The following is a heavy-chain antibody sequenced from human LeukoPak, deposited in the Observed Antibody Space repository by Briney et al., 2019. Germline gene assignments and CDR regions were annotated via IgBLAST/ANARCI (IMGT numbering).Heavy chain of an antibody. D-gene: IGHD1-26*01. CDR2: IKQDGSEK. CDR3: AKRVGATVRWFDP. J-gene: IGHJ5*02. Sequence: GGSLRLSCAASGFTFSSYWMSWVRQAPGKGLEWVANIKQDGSEKYYADSVKGRFTISRDNSKNTLYLQMNSLRAEDTAVYYCAKRVGATVRWFDPWGQGTLVTVSS. V-gene: IGHV3-7*03. CDR1: GFTFSSYW.